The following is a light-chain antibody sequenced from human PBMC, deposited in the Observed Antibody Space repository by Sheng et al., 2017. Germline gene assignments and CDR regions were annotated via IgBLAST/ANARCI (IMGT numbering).Light chain of an antibody. V-gene: IGKV3-11*01. J-gene: IGKJ4*01. CDR2: DAS. Sequence: EIVLTQSPATLSLSPGERATLSCRASQSVSSYLAWYQQKPGQAPRLLIYDASTRASGISARFSGSGSGTDFTLIISSLEPEDFATYYCLQHTNYPLTFGGGTKVEIK. CDR1: QSVSSY. CDR3: LQHTNYPLT.